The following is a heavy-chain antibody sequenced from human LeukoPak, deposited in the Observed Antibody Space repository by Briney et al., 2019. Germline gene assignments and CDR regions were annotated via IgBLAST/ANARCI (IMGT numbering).Heavy chain of an antibody. J-gene: IGHJ4*02. CDR1: GYTFTDYY. Sequence: RASVRVSCKASGYTFTDYYMHWVRQAPGQGLEWMGRINPNSGGTNYAQKFQGRVTMTRDTSISTAYMELSSLRSDDTAVYYCARDWQSRGEDYWGQGTLVTVSS. V-gene: IGHV1-2*06. D-gene: IGHD5-24*01. CDR3: ARDWQSRGEDY. CDR2: INPNSGGT.